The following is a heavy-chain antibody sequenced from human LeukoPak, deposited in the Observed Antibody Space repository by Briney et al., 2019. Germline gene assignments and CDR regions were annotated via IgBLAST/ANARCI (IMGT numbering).Heavy chain of an antibody. V-gene: IGHV3-74*01. CDR3: GGSSSWYHYYYYMDV. Sequence: PGGSLRLSCAASGLTLSNYWMHWVRQAPGKGLVWVSRMNNDGSGTTYADSVRGRFTISRDNAKNTPYLQMNRLRAEDTTVYYCGGSSSWYHYYYYMDVWGKGTTVTVSS. CDR1: GLTLSNYW. D-gene: IGHD6-13*01. J-gene: IGHJ6*03. CDR2: MNNDGSGT.